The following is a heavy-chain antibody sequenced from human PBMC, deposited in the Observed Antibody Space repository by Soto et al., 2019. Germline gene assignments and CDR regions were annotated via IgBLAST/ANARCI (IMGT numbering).Heavy chain of an antibody. Sequence: QVQLLESGPGLVKPSGTLSHNCAVSGGSIRSSSWWTWLRQSPGKGLEWIGEIYHAGSPNYNPSFQSRVTISADTSKNFFSLRLTSVTAADTAMYYCARASSFRGDFDIWGQGTAVTVSS. V-gene: IGHV4-4*02. CDR1: GGSIRSSSW. CDR3: ARASSFRGDFDI. J-gene: IGHJ3*02. CDR2: IYHAGSP. D-gene: IGHD3-10*01.